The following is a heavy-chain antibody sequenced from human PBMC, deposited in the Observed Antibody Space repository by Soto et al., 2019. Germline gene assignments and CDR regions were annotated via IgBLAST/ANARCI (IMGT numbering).Heavy chain of an antibody. Sequence: QVQLVESGGGVVQPWKSLRLSCTASGFTFSTYGMHWVRQAPGKGLEWVAVIWYDGSNKYNGDSLKGRFTMSRDNSKNTLYLQTNNLRAEYTAVYYWGRDGALGDTAVVDSWGQGTLVTVSS. J-gene: IGHJ4*02. CDR3: GRDGALGDTAVVDS. D-gene: IGHD5-18*01. CDR2: IWYDGSNK. CDR1: GFTFSTYG. V-gene: IGHV3-33*01.